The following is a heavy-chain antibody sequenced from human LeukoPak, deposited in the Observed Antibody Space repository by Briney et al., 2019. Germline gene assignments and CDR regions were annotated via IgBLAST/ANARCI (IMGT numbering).Heavy chain of an antibody. CDR3: ARGYSYGLVYFDY. CDR2: IYYSGST. J-gene: IGHJ4*02. V-gene: IGHV4-59*01. D-gene: IGHD5-18*01. CDR1: GGSISSYY. Sequence: PSETLSLTCTVSGGSISSYYWSWIWHPPGKGLERIGYIYYSGSTNYNPSLKSRVTISVDTSKNQFSLKLSSVTAADTAVYYCARGYSYGLVYFDYWGQGTLVTVSS.